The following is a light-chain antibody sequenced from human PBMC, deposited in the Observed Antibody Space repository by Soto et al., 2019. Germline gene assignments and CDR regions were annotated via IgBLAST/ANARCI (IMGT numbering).Light chain of an antibody. CDR2: AAS. CDR3: LQHYNYPRT. J-gene: IGKJ1*01. CDR1: QGIRND. V-gene: IGKV1-6*01. Sequence: AIQMTQSPSSQSASVGDRVTIACRASQGIRNDLVWYQQKPGKAPNLLIYAASSLQSGVPSRFSGSGSGTDYTLTISSLQPEDFATYYCLQHYNYPRTFGQGTKVEIK.